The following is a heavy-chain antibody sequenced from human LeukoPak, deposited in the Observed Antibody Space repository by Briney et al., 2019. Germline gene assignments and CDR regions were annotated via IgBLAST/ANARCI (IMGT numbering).Heavy chain of an antibody. V-gene: IGHV5-10-1*01. CDR3: ARRVKLGYCSSTSCFTLPDAFDI. J-gene: IGHJ3*02. CDR2: IDPSDSYT. Sequence: RGESLKISCKGSGYTFSNYWINWLRQMPGKGLEWMGRIDPSDSYTNYSPSFQGHVTISADKSISTAYLQWSSLKASDTAMYYCARRVKLGYCSSTSCFTLPDAFDIWGQGTMVTVSS. D-gene: IGHD2-2*02. CDR1: GYTFSNYW.